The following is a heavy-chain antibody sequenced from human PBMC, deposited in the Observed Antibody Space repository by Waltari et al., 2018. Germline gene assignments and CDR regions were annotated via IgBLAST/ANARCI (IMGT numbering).Heavy chain of an antibody. CDR3: AREGLWGERAAFDV. CDR2: ISPSAKS. D-gene: IGHD7-27*01. V-gene: IGHV4-38-2*02. J-gene: IGHJ3*01. Sequence: QVQLQESGPGLVKASETLSLTCSVSRYSINDAFFWGWVRQTPGKGLEWIGSISPSAKSYYNPSLESRVCLSLDTSKNLFSLMRSSVAVADTAVYFCAREGLWGERAAFDVWGQGTVVTISS. CDR1: RYSINDAFF.